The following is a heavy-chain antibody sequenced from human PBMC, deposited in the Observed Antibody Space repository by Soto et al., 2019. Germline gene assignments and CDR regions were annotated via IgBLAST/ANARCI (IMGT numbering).Heavy chain of an antibody. V-gene: IGHV3-7*01. CDR2: INQDGDEN. Sequence: QPGGSLRRSCAPSRCTFSSYWIHWVRQVPGKGLEWVASINQDGDENIYVESVKCRFSISIDKAKNPVYLQMHSLRGEDTAVYHWAIPRDFWCHGTLVNVSS. CDR1: RCTFSSYW. CDR3: AIPRDF. J-gene: IGHJ4*01.